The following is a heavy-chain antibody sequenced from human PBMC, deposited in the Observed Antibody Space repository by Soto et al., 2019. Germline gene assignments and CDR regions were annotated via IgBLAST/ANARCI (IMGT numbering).Heavy chain of an antibody. Sequence: QITLKESGPTLVKPTQTLTLTCTFSGFSLTETGMGVGWIRQPPRKALEWLALIYWDDDKRYSPSLKRGLTISKDASKNQVVLTKTNVDAVDTATYYCAHRRSGYFDSWGQGTLVTVSS. J-gene: IGHJ4*02. CDR1: GFSLTETGMG. CDR2: IYWDDDK. V-gene: IGHV2-5*02. CDR3: AHRRSGYFDS.